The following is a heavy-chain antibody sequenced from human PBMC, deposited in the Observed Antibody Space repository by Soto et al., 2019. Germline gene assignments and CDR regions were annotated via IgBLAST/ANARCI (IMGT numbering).Heavy chain of an antibody. V-gene: IGHV1-18*04. Sequence: ASVKVSCKASGYTFTSYGISWVRQAPGQGLEWMGWISAYNGNTNYAQKLQGRVTMTTDTSTSTAYMELGSLRSDDTAVYYCARDRTPIVAAAGVGWFDPWGQGTLVTVSS. CDR1: GYTFTSYG. CDR3: ARDRTPIVAAAGVGWFDP. CDR2: ISAYNGNT. D-gene: IGHD6-13*01. J-gene: IGHJ5*02.